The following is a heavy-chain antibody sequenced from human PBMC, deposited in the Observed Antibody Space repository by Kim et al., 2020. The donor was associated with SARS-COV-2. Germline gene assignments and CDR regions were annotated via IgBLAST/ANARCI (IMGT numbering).Heavy chain of an antibody. J-gene: IGHJ6*03. CDR1: GGSISSYY. Sequence: SETLSLTCTVSGGSISSYYWSWIRQPPGKGLEWIGYIYYSGSTNYNPSLKSRCTISVDTSKNKFSLMLSSVTAADTAVYYCARLRYYYGSGSYLVWYYYYYMDGWGKDNTPTVSS. V-gene: IGHV4-59*08. CDR3: ARLRYYYGSGSYLVWYYYYYMDG. CDR2: IYYSGST. D-gene: IGHD3-10*01.